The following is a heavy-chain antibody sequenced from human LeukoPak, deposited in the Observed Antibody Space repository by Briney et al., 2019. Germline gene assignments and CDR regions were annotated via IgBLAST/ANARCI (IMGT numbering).Heavy chain of an antibody. J-gene: IGHJ3*02. V-gene: IGHV3-23*01. CDR2: ITGAGDTT. CDR1: GFTVSNNY. Sequence: GGSLRLSCAASGFTVSNNYMSWVRQAPGKGLEWVLTITGAGDTTYYTNSVKGRFTISRDNSENTLYLQMNSLRAEDTAVYYCAKESSWDYHDSSSRRNAFDIWGQGTMVTVSS. D-gene: IGHD3-22*01. CDR3: AKESSWDYHDSSSRRNAFDI.